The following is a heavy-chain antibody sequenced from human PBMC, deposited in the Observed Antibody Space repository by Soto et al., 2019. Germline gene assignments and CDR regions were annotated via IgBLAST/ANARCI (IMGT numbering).Heavy chain of an antibody. Sequence: GGSLRLSCAASGFTFSSYGMHWVRQAPGKGLEWVAVISYDGSNKYYADSVKGRFTISRDNSKNTLYLQMNSLRAEDTAVYYCAKDDGGYDAYYYYYGMDVWGQGTTVTVSS. CDR2: ISYDGSNK. CDR3: AKDDGGYDAYYYYYGMDV. D-gene: IGHD5-12*01. V-gene: IGHV3-30*18. J-gene: IGHJ6*02. CDR1: GFTFSSYG.